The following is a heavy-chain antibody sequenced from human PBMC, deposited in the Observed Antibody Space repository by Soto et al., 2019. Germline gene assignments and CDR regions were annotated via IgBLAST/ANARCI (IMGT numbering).Heavy chain of an antibody. CDR1: GGSISSSYYY. D-gene: IGHD3-16*01. Sequence: PSETLSLTCTVSGGSISSSYYYWGWIRQPPGKRLEWIGSIYYSGNTYYNPSLKSRLTISVDSSKNQFSLNMTSVTAADTAVYYCARHGSFWGQGTLVTVSS. V-gene: IGHV4-39*01. CDR2: IYYSGNT. CDR3: ARHGSF. J-gene: IGHJ4*02.